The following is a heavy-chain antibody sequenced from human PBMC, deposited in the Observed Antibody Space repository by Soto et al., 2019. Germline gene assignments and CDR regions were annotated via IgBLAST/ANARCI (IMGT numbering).Heavy chain of an antibody. CDR1: GYTFTSYG. D-gene: IGHD3-3*01. CDR2: ISAYNGNT. V-gene: IGHV1-18*01. CDR3: ARVGNNYDFWSGYYPDAFDI. Sequence: ASVKVSCKASGYTFTSYGISWVRQAPGQGLEWMEWISAYNGNTNYAQKLQGRVTMTTDTSTSTAYMELRSLRSDDTAVYYCARVGNNYDFWSGYYPDAFDIWGQGTMVTVSS. J-gene: IGHJ3*02.